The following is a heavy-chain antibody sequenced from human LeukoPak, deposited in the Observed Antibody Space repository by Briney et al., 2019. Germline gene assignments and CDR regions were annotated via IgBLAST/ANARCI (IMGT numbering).Heavy chain of an antibody. CDR1: GGTFSSYA. D-gene: IGHD5-12*01. CDR3: AKEYPVPYDSGFDP. CDR2: INPNSGGT. Sequence: ASVKVSCKASGGTFSSYAISWVRQAPGQGLEWMGWINPNSGGTNYAQKFQGRVTMTRDTSISTAYMELSRLRSDDTAVYYCAKEYPVPYDSGFDPWGQGTLVTVSS. J-gene: IGHJ5*02. V-gene: IGHV1-2*02.